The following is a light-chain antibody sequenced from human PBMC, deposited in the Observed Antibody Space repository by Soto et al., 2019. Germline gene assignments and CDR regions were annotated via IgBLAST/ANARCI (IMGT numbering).Light chain of an antibody. J-gene: IGKJ4*01. CDR2: GAS. V-gene: IGKV3-20*01. CDR1: QSISNY. CDR3: QQYGSSPT. Sequence: EIVLTQSPGTLSLSPGERATLSCRASQSISNYLAWYQQKPAQAPRVLIYGASSRATGIPRRFSGSGSGTDFTLTISRLEPEDFAVYYCQQYGSSPTFGGGTKVEIK.